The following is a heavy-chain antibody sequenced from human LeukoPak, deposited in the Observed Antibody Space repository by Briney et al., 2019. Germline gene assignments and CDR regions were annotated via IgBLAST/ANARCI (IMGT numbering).Heavy chain of an antibody. Sequence: GGSLRLSCAASGFTFSSYCMHWVRQAPCKGLEWVAVISYDGSNKYYADSVKGRFTISRDNSKNTLYLQMNSLRAEDTAVYYCAKDRSGSYDYWGQGTLVTVAS. J-gene: IGHJ4*02. CDR3: AKDRSGSYDY. CDR1: GFTFSSYC. V-gene: IGHV3-30*18. D-gene: IGHD1-26*01. CDR2: ISYDGSNK.